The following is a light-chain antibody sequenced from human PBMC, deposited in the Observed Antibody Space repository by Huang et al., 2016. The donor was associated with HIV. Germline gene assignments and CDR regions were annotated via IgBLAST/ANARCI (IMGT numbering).Light chain of an antibody. Sequence: DIQMTQSPSSLSASIGDRVTMTCRASHNINSNLNWYQQKPGKAPKLLIFVATYLASDVPSRFSGSGSGTHFTLTIDGLQPEDFATYFCQQSQNTPWTFGQGSRLEIK. CDR3: QQSQNTPWT. CDR1: HNINSN. V-gene: IGKV1-39*01. J-gene: IGKJ1*01. CDR2: VAT.